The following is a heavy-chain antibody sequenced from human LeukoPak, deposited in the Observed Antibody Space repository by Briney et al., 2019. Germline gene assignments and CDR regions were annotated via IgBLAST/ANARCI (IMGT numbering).Heavy chain of an antibody. CDR2: INPSGGST. CDR3: ARESYGEEDN. Sequence: ASVKVSCKASGYAFNSYYMHWVRQAPGQGLEWIGIINPSGGSTSYTQKFQGRVTMTRDTSTSTVYMELSSLRSEDTAVYYCARESYGEEDNWGQGTLVTVSS. CDR1: GYAFNSYY. J-gene: IGHJ4*02. V-gene: IGHV1-46*02. D-gene: IGHD4-17*01.